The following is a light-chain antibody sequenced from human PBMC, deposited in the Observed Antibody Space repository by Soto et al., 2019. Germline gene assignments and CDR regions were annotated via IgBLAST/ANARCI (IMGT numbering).Light chain of an antibody. J-gene: IGKJ1*01. CDR1: QGINGY. CDR2: ATF. V-gene: IGKV1-39*01. Sequence: DIQMTQSPSSLSASVGDRVTITCRASQGINGYLNWYQQKPGKAPKLLIFATFSVQSGVPSRFSGSGSGTDFTLAISSLQPEDFATYYCQQSYSTPPTFGQGTKVDIK. CDR3: QQSYSTPPT.